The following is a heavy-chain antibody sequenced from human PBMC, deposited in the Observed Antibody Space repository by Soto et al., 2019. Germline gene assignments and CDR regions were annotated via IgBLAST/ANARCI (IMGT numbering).Heavy chain of an antibody. D-gene: IGHD6-19*01. Sequence: GGSLSLSCAASGFTFSSYGMHWVRQAPGKGLEWVAVIWYDGSNKYYADSVKGRFTISRDNSKNTLYLQMNSLRAEDTAVYCCASEGSRLGNWFDPWGQGTLVTVSS. J-gene: IGHJ5*02. V-gene: IGHV3-33*01. CDR1: GFTFSSYG. CDR3: ASEGSRLGNWFDP. CDR2: IWYDGSNK.